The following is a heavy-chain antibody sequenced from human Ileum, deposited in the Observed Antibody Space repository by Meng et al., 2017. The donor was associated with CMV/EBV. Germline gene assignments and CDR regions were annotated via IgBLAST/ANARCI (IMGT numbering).Heavy chain of an antibody. J-gene: IGHJ4*02. CDR2: IDTNTGNP. D-gene: IGHD1-26*01. CDR3: ARDGLSGRYFDY. CDR1: GYTFASYD. Sequence: QVQMVQSGAEVKKPGASVKVSCKACGYTFASYDINWVRQATGQGLEWMGRIDTNTGNPTYAQGFTGRFVFSFDTSVSTAYLQISSLRAEDTAVYYCARDGLSGRYFDYWGQGALVTVSS. V-gene: IGHV7-4-1*02.